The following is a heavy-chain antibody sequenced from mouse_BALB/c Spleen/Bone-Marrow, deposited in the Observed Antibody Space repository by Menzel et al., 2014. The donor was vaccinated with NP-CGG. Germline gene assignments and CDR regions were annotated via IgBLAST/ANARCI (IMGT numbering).Heavy chain of an antibody. D-gene: IGHD2-1*01. Sequence: VKLMASGPELAKPGASVKMSCRASGYTFTSYWMNWVKQRPVQGLEWIGYINPTSGYTEYNQKFKDKATLTTDKSSSTAYMQLSSLTSEDSAVYYCTTGGNDWFAYWGQGTLVTVSA. CDR2: INPTSGYT. CDR1: GYTFTSYW. V-gene: IGHV1-7*01. J-gene: IGHJ3*01. CDR3: TTGGNDWFAY.